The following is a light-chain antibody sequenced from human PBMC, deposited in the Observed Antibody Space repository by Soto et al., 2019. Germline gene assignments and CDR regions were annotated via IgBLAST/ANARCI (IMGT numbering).Light chain of an antibody. Sequence: DIVMTHSPATLSLAPGERVTFSCRASQGVSRKLAWYQHKPGQAPRLLISGASTGATGIPARFSGSGSGTEFTLTISSLQSEDCAIYYCQQYHTWPITFGGGTKVDIK. V-gene: IGKV3-15*01. J-gene: IGKJ4*01. CDR3: QQYHTWPIT. CDR2: GAS. CDR1: QGVSRK.